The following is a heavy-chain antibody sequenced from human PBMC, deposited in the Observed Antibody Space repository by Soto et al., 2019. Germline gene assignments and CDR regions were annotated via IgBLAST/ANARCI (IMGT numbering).Heavy chain of an antibody. V-gene: IGHV1-3*01. Sequence: QVQIVQSGTEVKKPGASVKVYCKASGYTFTSYGIHWVRQAPGQRLKWMGWINAANGDTKYSPKFQGRVTITRDTSASTAYMELSSLRSEDTAVYYCVRRHVSATGIDWFDPWGQRTLVTVSS. D-gene: IGHD6-13*01. J-gene: IGHJ5*02. CDR2: INAANGDT. CDR1: GYTFTSYG. CDR3: VRRHVSATGIDWFDP.